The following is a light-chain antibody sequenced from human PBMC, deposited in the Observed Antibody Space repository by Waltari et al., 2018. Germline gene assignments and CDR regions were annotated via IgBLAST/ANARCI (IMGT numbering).Light chain of an antibody. J-gene: IGLJ1*01. Sequence: SYVLTQPPSVAVAPGKTARVTCGGTNLERKSVHWYQKKPGQAPVLVISSDSDRPSGIPERFSGSNSGDTATLTISRVEAGDEADYYCQVWDANTDPGVFGTGTEVTVL. CDR1: NLERKS. CDR3: QVWDANTDPGV. CDR2: SDS. V-gene: IGLV3-21*01.